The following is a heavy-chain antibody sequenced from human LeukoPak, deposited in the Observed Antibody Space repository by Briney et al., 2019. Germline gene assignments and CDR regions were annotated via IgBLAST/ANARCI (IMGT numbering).Heavy chain of an antibody. V-gene: IGHV3-66*04. Sequence: GGSLRLSCAASGFTVSSNYMSWVPQAPGKGREWVSVIYSGGSTYYADSVKGRFTISRDNSKNTLYLQMNSLRAEDTAVYYCARRRGRGGFDYWGQGTLVTVSS. J-gene: IGHJ4*02. CDR3: ARRRGRGGFDY. CDR1: GFTVSSNY. CDR2: IYSGGST. D-gene: IGHD3-10*01.